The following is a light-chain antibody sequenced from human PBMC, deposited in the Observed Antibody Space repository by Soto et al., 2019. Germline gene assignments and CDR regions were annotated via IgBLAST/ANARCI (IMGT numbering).Light chain of an antibody. J-gene: IGKJ4*02. CDR2: DTS. CDR3: QRYNTWPLT. CDR1: QGIGDT. Sequence: EVVMTQSPATLSVSPGAGATLSCRASQGIGDTLDWYQHKPGQTPRLLISDTSTRATGVPATFSGSRSGTAFTLTINRLQSEDFAVYYCQRYNTWPLTFGGGTKVES. V-gene: IGKV3-15*01.